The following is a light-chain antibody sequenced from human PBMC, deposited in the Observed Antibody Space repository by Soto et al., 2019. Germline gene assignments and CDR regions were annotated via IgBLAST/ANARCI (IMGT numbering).Light chain of an antibody. CDR2: GAS. V-gene: IGKV3-20*01. J-gene: IGKJ2*01. CDR3: QQYGYLAPYT. Sequence: EIVLTQSPGTLSLSPGERATLSCRASQSVSSSYLAWYQQKPGQAPRLLIYGASSRATGIPDRLSGSGSGTDFTLTISRLEPEDFAVYYCQQYGYLAPYTFGQGTKLEIK. CDR1: QSVSSSY.